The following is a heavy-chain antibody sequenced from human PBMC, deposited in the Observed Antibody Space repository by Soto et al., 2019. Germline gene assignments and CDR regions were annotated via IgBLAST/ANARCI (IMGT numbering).Heavy chain of an antibody. CDR2: IYYSGST. V-gene: IGHV4-59*01. Sequence: SETLSLTCTVSGGYISSYYWSWIRQPPGKGLEWIGYIYYSGSTNYNPSLKSRVTISVDTSKNQFSLKLSSVTAADTAVYYCASNYDSSGYPDYYYYGMDVWGQGTTVTVSS. CDR1: GGYISSYY. CDR3: ASNYDSSGYPDYYYYGMDV. D-gene: IGHD3-22*01. J-gene: IGHJ6*02.